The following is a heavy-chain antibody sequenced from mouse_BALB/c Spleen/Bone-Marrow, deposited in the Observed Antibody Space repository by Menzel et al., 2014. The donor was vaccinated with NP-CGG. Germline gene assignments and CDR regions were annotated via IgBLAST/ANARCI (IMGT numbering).Heavy chain of an antibody. D-gene: IGHD2-2*01. CDR1: GFNIKDTY. J-gene: IGHJ2*01. CDR3: ASYVYGYYFDY. V-gene: IGHV14-3*02. CDR2: IDPANGNT. Sequence: EVKLQESGAELVKPGASVKLSCTASGFNIKDTYIHWVKQRPEQGLEWIGRIDPANGNTKYDPKFQGKATITADTSSSTAYLQLSSLTSEDTAVYYCASYVYGYYFDYWGQGTTLTVSS.